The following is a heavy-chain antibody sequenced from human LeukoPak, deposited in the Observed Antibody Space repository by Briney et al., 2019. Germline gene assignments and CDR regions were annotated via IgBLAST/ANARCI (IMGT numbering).Heavy chain of an antibody. V-gene: IGHV4-59*01. Sequence: SETLSLTCTVSGGSISGYYWSWIRQPPGKGLEWIGYIYYSGSTNYNPSLKSRVTISVDTSKNQFSLKLSSVTAADTAVYYCAKAGYDYVWGSYRQTHAFDIWGQGTMVTVSS. J-gene: IGHJ3*02. CDR1: GGSISGYY. CDR3: AKAGYDYVWGSYRQTHAFDI. CDR2: IYYSGST. D-gene: IGHD3-16*02.